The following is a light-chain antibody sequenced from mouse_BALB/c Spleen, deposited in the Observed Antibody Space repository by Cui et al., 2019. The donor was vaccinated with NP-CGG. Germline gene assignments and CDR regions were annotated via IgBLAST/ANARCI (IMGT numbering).Light chain of an antibody. CDR3: ALWYSNHWV. Sequence: QAAVTKESALTTSPGETVTLTCRSSTGAVTTSNYANWVQEKPDHLFTGLIGGTNNRAPGVPDRFSGSLIGDKTALTITGAQTEDEAIYFCALWYSNHWVFGGGTKLTVL. V-gene: IGLV1*01. CDR1: TGAVTTSNY. CDR2: GTN. J-gene: IGLJ1*01.